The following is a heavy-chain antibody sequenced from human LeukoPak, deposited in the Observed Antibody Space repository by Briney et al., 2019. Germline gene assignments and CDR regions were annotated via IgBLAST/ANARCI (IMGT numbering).Heavy chain of an antibody. J-gene: IGHJ5*02. Sequence: PGESLKISFKASGYSFTTSWIGWVRQMPGKGLDWMGIIFPADSDTRYSPSFQGQVTISADKSISTAYLQWSSLKASDTATYYCTRPSYSSSSPESWGQGTLVIVSS. D-gene: IGHD6-6*01. CDR2: IFPADSDT. CDR1: GYSFTTSW. V-gene: IGHV5-51*01. CDR3: TRPSYSSSSPES.